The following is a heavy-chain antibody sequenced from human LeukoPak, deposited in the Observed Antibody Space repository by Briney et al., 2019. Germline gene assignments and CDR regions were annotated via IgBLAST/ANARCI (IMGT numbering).Heavy chain of an antibody. Sequence: GGSLRLSCAASGFTFRTYGMHWVRQAPGKGLEWVALISDDGSSKLYADSVKGRFTISRDNFRNTLYLQMNSLRLEDTAVYYCAKGGGRFHLPFDPWGQGTLVTVSS. CDR1: GFTFRTYG. CDR2: ISDDGSSK. V-gene: IGHV3-30*18. CDR3: AKGGGRFHLPFDP. J-gene: IGHJ5*02. D-gene: IGHD3-16*01.